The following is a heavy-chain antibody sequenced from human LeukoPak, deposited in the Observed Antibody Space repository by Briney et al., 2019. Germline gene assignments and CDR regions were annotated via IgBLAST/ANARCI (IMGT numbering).Heavy chain of an antibody. Sequence: SETLSLTCAVYGGSFSGYYWSWIRQPPGKGLEWIGEINHSGSTNYNPSLKSRVTISVDTSKNQFSLKLSSVTAADTAVYYCARSPYDSSGYDYYYYMDVWGKGTTVTISS. CDR2: INHSGST. J-gene: IGHJ6*03. CDR1: GGSFSGYY. CDR3: ARSPYDSSGYDYYYYMDV. D-gene: IGHD3-22*01. V-gene: IGHV4-34*01.